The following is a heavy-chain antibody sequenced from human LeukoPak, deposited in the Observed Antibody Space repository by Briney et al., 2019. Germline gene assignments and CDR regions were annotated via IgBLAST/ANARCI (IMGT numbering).Heavy chain of an antibody. CDR1: GGSISSGDYY. D-gene: IGHD4-23*01. CDR3: ARDLLNEGNHLDY. Sequence: PSETLSLTCTVSGGSISSGDYYWSWIRQPPGKGLEWNGYIYYSGSTYYNPSLKSRVTISVDTSKNQFSLKLSSVTAADTAVYYCARDLLNEGNHLDYWGQGTLVAVSS. V-gene: IGHV4-30-4*01. CDR2: IYYSGST. J-gene: IGHJ4*02.